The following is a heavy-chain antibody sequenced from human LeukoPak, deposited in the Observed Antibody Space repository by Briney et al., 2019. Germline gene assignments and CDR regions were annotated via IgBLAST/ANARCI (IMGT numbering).Heavy chain of an antibody. J-gene: IGHJ5*02. Sequence: SETLSLTCTVSGGSISSNNYYWGWIRQPPGKGLEWIGSIYYSGSTHYNPSLKSRVTISGDTSKNQFSLNLSSVTAADTAVYYCARGIRSCSSTSCYGPPTYNWFDPWGQGTLVTVSS. V-gene: IGHV4-39*07. CDR2: IYYSGST. CDR1: GGSISSNNYY. D-gene: IGHD2-2*01. CDR3: ARGIRSCSSTSCYGPPTYNWFDP.